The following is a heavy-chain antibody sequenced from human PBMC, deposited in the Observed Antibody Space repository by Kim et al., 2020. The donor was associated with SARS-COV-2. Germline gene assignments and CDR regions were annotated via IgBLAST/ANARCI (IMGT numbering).Heavy chain of an antibody. CDR3: AKDRPYGMDV. J-gene: IGHJ6*02. V-gene: IGHV3-30*02. CDR2: NK. Sequence: NKQYGDSVKGRFTISRDNSRNTLYLQMNSLRPEDTAVYYCAKDRPYGMDVWGQGSTVTVSS.